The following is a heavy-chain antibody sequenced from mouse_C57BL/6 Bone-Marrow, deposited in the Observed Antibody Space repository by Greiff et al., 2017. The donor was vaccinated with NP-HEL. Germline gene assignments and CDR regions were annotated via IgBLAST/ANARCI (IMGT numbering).Heavy chain of an antibody. J-gene: IGHJ4*01. CDR1: GYTFTDYY. D-gene: IGHD1-1*01. CDR2: INPYNGGT. V-gene: IGHV1-19*01. Sequence: EVQLQQSGPVLVKPGASVKMSCKASGYTFTDYYMNWVKQSHGKSLEWIGVINPYNGGTSYNQKFKGKATLTVDKSSSTAYMELNSLTSEDSAVYYCARAYGSFYAMDYWGQGTSVTVSS. CDR3: ARAYGSFYAMDY.